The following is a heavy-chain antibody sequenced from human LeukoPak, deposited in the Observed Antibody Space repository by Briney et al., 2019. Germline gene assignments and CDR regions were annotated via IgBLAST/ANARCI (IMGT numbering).Heavy chain of an antibody. V-gene: IGHV4-38-2*02. CDR3: ARGIAAASYYYYYYMDV. D-gene: IGHD6-13*01. Sequence: SETLSLTCTVSGYSISSGYYWGWIRQPPGKGLEWIGSIYHSGSTYYNPSLKSRVTISVDTSKNQFSLKLSSVTAADTAVYYCARGIAAASYYYYYYMDVWGKGTTVTISS. J-gene: IGHJ6*03. CDR2: IYHSGST. CDR1: GYSISSGYY.